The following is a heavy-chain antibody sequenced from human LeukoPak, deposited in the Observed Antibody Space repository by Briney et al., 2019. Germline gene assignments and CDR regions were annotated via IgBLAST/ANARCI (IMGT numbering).Heavy chain of an antibody. CDR2: ISSSGSSA. V-gene: IGHV3-11*06. CDR3: ARDQDYSNYGDY. CDR1: GFHFRDYY. J-gene: IGHJ4*02. D-gene: IGHD4-4*01. Sequence: PGGSLRLSCAASGFHFRDYYMTWIRRAPGKGLEWLSYISSSGSSANYAASVKGRFTVSRDNAKNSLFLQMNSLRAEDTAVYYCARDQDYSNYGDYWGQGTLVTVSS.